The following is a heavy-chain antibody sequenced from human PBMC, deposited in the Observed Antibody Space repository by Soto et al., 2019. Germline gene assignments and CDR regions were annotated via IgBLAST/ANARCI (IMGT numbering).Heavy chain of an antibody. Sequence: SQTLSLTCAISGDSVSSNSAAWNWIRQSPSRGLEWLGRTYYRSKWYNDYAVSVKSRITINPDTSKKQSSLQLSSVTPEDTAVYYCARGVGATTNYYFCMAVWGKETTVTVSS. CDR2: TYYRSKWYN. V-gene: IGHV6-1*01. J-gene: IGHJ6*03. D-gene: IGHD1-26*01. CDR1: GDSVSSNSAA. CDR3: ARGVGATTNYYFCMAV.